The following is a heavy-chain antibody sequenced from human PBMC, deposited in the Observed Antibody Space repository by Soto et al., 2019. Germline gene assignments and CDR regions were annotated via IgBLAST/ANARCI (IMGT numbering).Heavy chain of an antibody. D-gene: IGHD3-16*01. J-gene: IGHJ3*02. CDR1: RGSMSSSAW. Sequence: QLQESGPGLVEPSGTLSLTCAVSRGSMSSSAWWCWVRQAPGKGLEWIGETYHSGNTNYNPSLKSRVTVSVDNSKNPFSFTLTFVTAADTGVYYCATWGSTAFDIWGQGTMVTVSS. CDR2: TYHSGNT. CDR3: ATWGSTAFDI. V-gene: IGHV4-4*02.